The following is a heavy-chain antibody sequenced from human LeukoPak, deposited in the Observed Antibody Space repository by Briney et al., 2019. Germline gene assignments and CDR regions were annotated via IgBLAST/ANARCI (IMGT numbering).Heavy chain of an antibody. CDR3: ARAAGSYAFDI. CDR2: ISSSGTTM. Sequence: GGSLRLACAASKFTFSDSYMGWIRQAPGKGLEWVSYISSSGTTMYYADSVKGRFPISRDNAKNSLYLQMNSLRAEDTAVYYCARAAGSYAFDIWGQGTMVTVSS. D-gene: IGHD3-10*01. V-gene: IGHV3-11*04. CDR1: KFTFSDSY. J-gene: IGHJ3*02.